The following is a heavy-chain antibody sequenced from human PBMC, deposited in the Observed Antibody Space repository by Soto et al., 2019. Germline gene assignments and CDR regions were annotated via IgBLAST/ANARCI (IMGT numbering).Heavy chain of an antibody. CDR2: ISYSGST. Sequence: QVQLQESGPGLVKPSQTLSLTCTVSGGSISSGGYYWSWIRQHPGKGLEWIGYISYSGSTYYNPSLTSRVTISVDTSKNQFSLKLISVTAADTAVYYCAREPDPSGSGIYYSRIQDGMDVWGQGTTVTVSS. CDR3: AREPDPSGSGIYYSRIQDGMDV. D-gene: IGHD3-10*01. V-gene: IGHV4-31*03. CDR1: GGSISSGGYY. J-gene: IGHJ6*02.